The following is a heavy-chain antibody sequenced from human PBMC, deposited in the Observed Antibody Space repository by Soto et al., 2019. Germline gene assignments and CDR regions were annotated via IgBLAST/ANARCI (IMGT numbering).Heavy chain of an antibody. V-gene: IGHV1-18*01. CDR1: GGTFSSYA. CDR2: ISAYNGNT. Sequence: ASAKVSCKASGGTFSSYAISWVRQAPGQGLEWMGWISAYNGNTNYAQKLQGRVTMTTDTSTSTAYMELRSLRSDDTAVYYCARDPPPPDYWGQGTLVTVSS. J-gene: IGHJ4*02. CDR3: ARDPPPPDY.